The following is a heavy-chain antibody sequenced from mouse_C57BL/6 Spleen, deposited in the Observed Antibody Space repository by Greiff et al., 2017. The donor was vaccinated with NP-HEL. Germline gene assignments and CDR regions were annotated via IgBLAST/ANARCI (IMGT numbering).Heavy chain of an antibody. CDR1: GYSFTDYT. V-gene: IGHV1-39*01. CDR2: INPNSGTT. CDR3: ARSPANWDYAMDY. D-gene: IGHD4-1*01. J-gene: IGHJ4*01. Sequence: EVKLQESGPELVKPGASVKISCKASGYSFTDYTMNWVKQSNGKSLEWIGVINPNSGTTSYNQKFKGKATLTVDQSSSTAYMQLNSLTSEDSAVYYGARSPANWDYAMDYWGQGTSVTVSS.